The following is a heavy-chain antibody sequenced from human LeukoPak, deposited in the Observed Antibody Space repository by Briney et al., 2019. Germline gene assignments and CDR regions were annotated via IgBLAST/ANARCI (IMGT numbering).Heavy chain of an antibody. D-gene: IGHD3-22*01. CDR3: ARGAYYYDRSGYYD. J-gene: IGHJ4*02. Sequence: GGSLRLSCAASGFTLSSYCMHWVRQAPGKGLEWGSSISSSSSYIYYADSVKGRFTISRDNAKNSLYLQMNRLRDEVAAVYYCARGAYYYDRSGYYDWGQGTLVTVSS. CDR2: ISSSSSYI. V-gene: IGHV3-21*01. CDR1: GFTLSSYC.